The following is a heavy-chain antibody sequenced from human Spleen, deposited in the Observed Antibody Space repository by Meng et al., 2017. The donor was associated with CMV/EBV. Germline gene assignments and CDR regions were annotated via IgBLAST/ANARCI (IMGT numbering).Heavy chain of an antibody. CDR1: GVTFRKTG. Sequence: GESLKISCAVSGVTFRKTGMSWLRQVPGKGLEWVADMSGDGREIYYVDSVKGRFTVSRDNAKNSLFLQMNSLRVEDTAVYHCAGLWIWGPGTLVTVSS. J-gene: IGHJ4*02. CDR3: AGLWI. V-gene: IGHV3-7*01. CDR2: MSGDGREI. D-gene: IGHD1-1*01.